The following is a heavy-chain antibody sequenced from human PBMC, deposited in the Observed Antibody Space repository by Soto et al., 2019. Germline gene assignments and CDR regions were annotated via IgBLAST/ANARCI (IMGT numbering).Heavy chain of an antibody. J-gene: IGHJ5*02. CDR1: GYTLISYA. V-gene: IGHV1-3*01. CDR2: ITAGNGDT. Sequence: ASVKVSCKASGYTLISYAMHWVRQAPGQRLERMGCITAGNGDTKYSQKFQGRVTITRDTSANTAYMELSSLRSEDTAVYYCARGKNWFDPWGQGTLVTVSS. CDR3: ARGKNWFDP.